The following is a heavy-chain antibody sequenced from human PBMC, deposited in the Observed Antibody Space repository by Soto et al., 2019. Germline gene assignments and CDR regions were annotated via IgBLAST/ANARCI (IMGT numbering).Heavy chain of an antibody. CDR2: ISAYNGNT. J-gene: IGHJ6*02. Sequence: ASVKVSCKASGYTFTSYGISWVRQAPGQGLEWMGWISAYNGNTNYAQKLQGRVTMTTDTSTSTAYMELRSLRSDDTAVYYCARDRVDVVVPAAFRDHYYYGMDVWGQGTTVTVSS. CDR1: GYTFTSYG. D-gene: IGHD2-2*01. V-gene: IGHV1-18*01. CDR3: ARDRVDVVVPAAFRDHYYYGMDV.